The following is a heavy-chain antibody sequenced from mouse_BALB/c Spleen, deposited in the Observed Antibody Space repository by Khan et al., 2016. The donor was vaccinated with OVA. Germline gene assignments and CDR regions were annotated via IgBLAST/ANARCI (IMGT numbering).Heavy chain of an antibody. Sequence: EVELVESGPGLLKPSQSLSLTCTVTGYSITSDYAWNWIRQFPGNKLEWMAYISYSGSTTYSPSFRSHMSMNQDTSKDQFFLQMNSMTTEDTATYYSASGGVLLLYPSYFDYWGQGTTLTVSS. J-gene: IGHJ2*01. CDR3: ASGGVLLLYPSYFDY. CDR1: GYSITSDYA. CDR2: ISYSGST. D-gene: IGHD1-1*01. V-gene: IGHV3-2*02.